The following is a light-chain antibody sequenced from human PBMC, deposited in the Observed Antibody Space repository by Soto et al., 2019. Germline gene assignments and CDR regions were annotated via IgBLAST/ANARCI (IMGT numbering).Light chain of an antibody. V-gene: IGKV3-15*01. CDR3: QQYNNWPGT. J-gene: IGKJ1*01. CDR2: GAY. Sequence: EIVMTQSPGTLSVSPGERATLSCRASQGVSSSLAWYQQKPGQAPRLLIYGAYTRATGIPARFSGSGSGTEFTLTIRSLQSEDFAVYYCQQYNNWPGTFGQGTKVDIK. CDR1: QGVSSS.